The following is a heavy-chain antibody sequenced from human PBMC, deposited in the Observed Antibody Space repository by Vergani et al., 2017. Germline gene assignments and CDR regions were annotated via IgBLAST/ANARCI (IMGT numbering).Heavy chain of an antibody. CDR2: IWYDGSNK. Sequence: QVQLVESGGGVVQPGRSLRLSCAASGFTFSSYGMHWVRQAPGKGLEWVAVIWYDGSNKYYADSVKGRFTISRDNSKNTLYLQMNSLRAEDTAVYYCARGIAVALGGFDYWGQGTLVTVSS. CDR1: GFTFSSYG. CDR3: ARGIAVALGGFDY. J-gene: IGHJ4*02. D-gene: IGHD6-19*01. V-gene: IGHV3-33*08.